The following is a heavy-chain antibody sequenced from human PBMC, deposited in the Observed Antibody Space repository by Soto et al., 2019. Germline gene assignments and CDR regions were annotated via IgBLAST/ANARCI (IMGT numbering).Heavy chain of an antibody. V-gene: IGHV3-21*01. CDR2: ISSSSTYI. D-gene: IGHD3-16*01. J-gene: IGHJ6*01. CDR3: ARVFGDAKGSYYYYGMDV. CDR1: GFTFNTYS. Sequence: GRSLRLSCAASGFTFNTYSMNWIRQAPGKGLEWVSCISSSSTYIYYADSVKGRFTISRDNAKNLLYLQMNSLRAEDTAVYYCARVFGDAKGSYYYYGMDVWGQETTVTVS.